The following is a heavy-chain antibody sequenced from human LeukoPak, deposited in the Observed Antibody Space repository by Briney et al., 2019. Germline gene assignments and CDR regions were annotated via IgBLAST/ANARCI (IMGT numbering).Heavy chain of an antibody. CDR1: GGSISGSDYY. D-gene: IGHD3-16*02. CDR2: IYYSGNT. Sequence: SETLSLTCTVSGGSISGSDYYWTWIRQPPGKGLEWIASIYYSGNTLYNPSLKSRVTISVDTSKNQFSLKLSSVTAADTAVYYCARIPYDYVWGSYRYTLFDYWGQGTLVTVSS. CDR3: ARIPYDYVWGSYRYTLFDY. V-gene: IGHV4-39*07. J-gene: IGHJ4*02.